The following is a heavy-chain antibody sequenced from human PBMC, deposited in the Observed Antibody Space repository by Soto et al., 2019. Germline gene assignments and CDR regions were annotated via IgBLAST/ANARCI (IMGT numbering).Heavy chain of an antibody. CDR1: GDTFNFYT. D-gene: IGHD3-10*01. V-gene: IGHV1-69*02. CDR3: ATSYGSGSQAFDL. CDR2: TRPMLGMS. Sequence: QVQLVQSGAELKKPGSSVRVSCKASGDTFNFYTINWVRQAPGQGLEWMGRTRPMLGMSNYALKFQGRLSSTADKSTSTAYMDLNSLKSEDTAMYYCATSYGSGSQAFDLWGQGTLVTVSS. J-gene: IGHJ4*02.